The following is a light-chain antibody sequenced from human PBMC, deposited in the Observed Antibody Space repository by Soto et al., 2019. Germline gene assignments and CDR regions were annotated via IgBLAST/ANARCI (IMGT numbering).Light chain of an antibody. J-gene: IGLJ3*02. CDR1: SSDVGGYNY. Sequence: QSVLTQPASVSGSPGQSITISCTGTSSDVGGYNYVSWYQQQPGKAPKLMIYEVSNRPSGVSNRFSGSKSGNTASLTISGLQAEDEADDYCSSYTSSSTLVFGGGTKRTVL. V-gene: IGLV2-14*01. CDR3: SSYTSSSTLV. CDR2: EVS.